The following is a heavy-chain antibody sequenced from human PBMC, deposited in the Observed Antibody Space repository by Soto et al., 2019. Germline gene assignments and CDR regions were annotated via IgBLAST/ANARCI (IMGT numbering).Heavy chain of an antibody. V-gene: IGHV3-74*01. Sequence: EVQLVESGGGLVQPGGSLRLSCAASGFTLSSYWMHWVRQAPGKGLVWVSRINIDGSNTNYADSVKGRFTISRDNAKNTLYLPMNSLRVEDTAGYYCARSHSYGMDVWGQGPTVTVS. CDR1: GFTLSSYW. J-gene: IGHJ6*02. CDR2: INIDGSNT. CDR3: ARSHSYGMDV.